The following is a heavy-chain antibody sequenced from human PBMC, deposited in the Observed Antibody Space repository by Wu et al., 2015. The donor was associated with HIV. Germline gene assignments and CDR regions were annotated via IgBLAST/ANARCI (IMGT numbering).Heavy chain of an antibody. CDR3: LTALDGVAY. D-gene: IGHD2-8*01. J-gene: IGHJ4*02. CDR2: INPDTGAT. V-gene: IGHV1-2*02. CDR1: GYTFTSFG. Sequence: QVQLVQSETEMKKPGASLKVSCKASGYTFTSFGITWVRQAPGQGLEWMGWINPDTGATKYSQKSQGRVSMTRDTSISTAYMELRRLISDDTAIYFCLTALDGVAYWGQGTLVTVSS.